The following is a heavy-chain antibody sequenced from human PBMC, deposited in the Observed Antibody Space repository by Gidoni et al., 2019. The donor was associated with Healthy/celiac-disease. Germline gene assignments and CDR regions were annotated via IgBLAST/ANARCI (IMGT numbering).Heavy chain of an antibody. D-gene: IGHD2-15*01. CDR2: ISGSGGST. V-gene: IGHV3-23*01. J-gene: IGHJ3*02. Sequence: EVQLLESGGGLVQPGGSLRLSCAASGFTFSSYAMSWVRQAPGKGLEWVSAISGSGGSTYYADSVKGRFTISRDNSKNTLYLQMNSLRAEDTAVYYCAKDPSIGYCSGGSCDDAFDIWGQGTMVTVSS. CDR3: AKDPSIGYCSGGSCDDAFDI. CDR1: GFTFSSYA.